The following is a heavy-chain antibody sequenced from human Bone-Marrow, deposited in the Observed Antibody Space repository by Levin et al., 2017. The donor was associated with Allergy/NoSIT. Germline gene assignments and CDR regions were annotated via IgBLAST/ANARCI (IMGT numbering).Heavy chain of an antibody. CDR3: ARDDCSGGSCYFDY. D-gene: IGHD2-15*01. Sequence: GESLKISCAASGFTFSSYGMHWVRQAPGKGLEWVAVIWYDGSNKYYADSVKGRFTISRDNSKNTLYLQMNSLRAEDTAVYYCARDDCSGGSCYFDYWGQGTLVTVSS. J-gene: IGHJ4*02. CDR2: IWYDGSNK. CDR1: GFTFSSYG. V-gene: IGHV3-33*01.